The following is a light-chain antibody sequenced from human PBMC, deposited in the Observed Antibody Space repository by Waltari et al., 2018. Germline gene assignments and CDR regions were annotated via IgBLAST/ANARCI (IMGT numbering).Light chain of an antibody. Sequence: AFRMTQSPSSLSASTGDRVTITFRASQYISNYLAWFQQRPGKAPKLLIYEASTLQRGVPSRFSGSGSGTDFTLTITSLQSDDFATYYCQQYFNYPRTFGQGTKVEIK. J-gene: IGKJ1*01. V-gene: IGKV1-8*01. CDR3: QQYFNYPRT. CDR2: EAS. CDR1: QYISNY.